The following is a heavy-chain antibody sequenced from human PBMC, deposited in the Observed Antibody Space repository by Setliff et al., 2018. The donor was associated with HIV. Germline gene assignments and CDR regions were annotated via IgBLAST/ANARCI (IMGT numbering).Heavy chain of an antibody. CDR2: IDHSGST. J-gene: IGHJ6*03. CDR1: GESFSNYY. CDR3: ARGRQFTFWSAYMHMDV. V-gene: IGHV4-34*01. Sequence: PSETLSLTCAVYGESFSNYYWTWIRQTPGEGLEWIGEIDHSGSTKYNPSLKSRVAISVDTSKNQFSLKVNSVTAADTAIYYCARGRQFTFWSAYMHMDVWGKGTSVTVSS. D-gene: IGHD3-3*01.